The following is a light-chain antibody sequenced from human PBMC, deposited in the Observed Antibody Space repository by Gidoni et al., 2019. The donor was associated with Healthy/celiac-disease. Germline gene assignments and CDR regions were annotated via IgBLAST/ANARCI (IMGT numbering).Light chain of an antibody. CDR3: QQYYSTPLT. V-gene: IGKV4-1*01. CDR2: WAS. CDR1: QSVLYSSNNKNY. Sequence: DIVMTQPPDYLAVSLGERATINCKSSQSVLYSSNNKNYLAWYQQKPGQPPKLLIYWASTRESGVPDRFSGSGSGTDFTLPISSLQAEGVAVYSCQQYYSTPLTFGGGTKVEIK. J-gene: IGKJ4*01.